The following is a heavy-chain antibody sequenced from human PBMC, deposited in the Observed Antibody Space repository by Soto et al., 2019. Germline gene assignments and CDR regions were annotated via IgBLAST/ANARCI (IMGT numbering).Heavy chain of an antibody. CDR1: GGSISPYS. Sequence: SGTLSLTCTISGGSISPYSLTWIRQSPGKGLEWIGYVSHSGGTLYTPSLKSRLTTFLDTSRSQFSLRLKSVSAADTAVYYCARLLGGYDDYGGWFAPWGQGTLVTVSS. D-gene: IGHD4-17*01. CDR2: VSHSGGT. CDR3: ARLLGGYDDYGGWFAP. J-gene: IGHJ5*02. V-gene: IGHV4-59*01.